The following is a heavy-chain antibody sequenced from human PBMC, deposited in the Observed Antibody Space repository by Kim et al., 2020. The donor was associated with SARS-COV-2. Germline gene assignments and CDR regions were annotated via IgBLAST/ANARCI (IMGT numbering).Heavy chain of an antibody. D-gene: IGHD5-18*01. J-gene: IGHJ4*02. CDR3: ARLAVDTAMVLVRDRRYYFDY. Sequence: FTISRDNSKNTLYLQMNSLRAEDTAVYYCARLAVDTAMVLVRDRRYYFDYWGQGTLVTVSS. V-gene: IGHV3-66*04.